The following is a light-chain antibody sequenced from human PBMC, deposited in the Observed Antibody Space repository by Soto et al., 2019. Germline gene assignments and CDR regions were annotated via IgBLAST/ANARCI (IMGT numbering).Light chain of an antibody. CDR2: AAS. Sequence: DIQMTQSPSSLTASVGDRVTITCRASQSISSYLNWYQQKPGKAPKLLIYAASSLQSGVPSRFSGSGYRTDFTLTISNLQPEDFATYYCQQSYSTPLFTFGPGTKVDIK. CDR3: QQSYSTPLFT. J-gene: IGKJ3*01. CDR1: QSISSY. V-gene: IGKV1-39*01.